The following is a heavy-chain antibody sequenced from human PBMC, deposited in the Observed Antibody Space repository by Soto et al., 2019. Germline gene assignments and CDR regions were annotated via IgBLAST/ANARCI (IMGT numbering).Heavy chain of an antibody. Sequence: QVQLQESGPGLVKPSQTLSLTCTVSGGSISSAGYYWSWIRQHPGKGLEWIGYIYYSGGTYYNPSLKSRVNISVDTSKDQFSLKLSSVTAADTAVYYCAREEGGGYDHRWFDPWGQGTLVTVSS. CDR1: GGSISSAGYY. V-gene: IGHV4-31*03. CDR2: IYYSGGT. J-gene: IGHJ5*02. CDR3: AREEGGGYDHRWFDP. D-gene: IGHD5-12*01.